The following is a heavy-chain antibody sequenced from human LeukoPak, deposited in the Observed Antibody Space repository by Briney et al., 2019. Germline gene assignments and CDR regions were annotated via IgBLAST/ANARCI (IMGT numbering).Heavy chain of an antibody. J-gene: IGHJ2*01. Sequence: GESLKISCKASGYRFISYWIGWVRQKPGKGLEWMGIIYPSDSDTRYRPSFQGQVTISADTSISTAYLQWSSLKASDTAIYYCARLNYGGTYDYWYFDLWGRGTLVTVSS. V-gene: IGHV5-51*01. CDR1: GYRFISYW. CDR3: ARLNYGGTYDYWYFDL. CDR2: IYPSDSDT. D-gene: IGHD1-26*01.